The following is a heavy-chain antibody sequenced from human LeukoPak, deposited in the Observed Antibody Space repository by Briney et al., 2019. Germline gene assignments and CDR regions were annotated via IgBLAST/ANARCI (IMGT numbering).Heavy chain of an antibody. J-gene: IGHJ4*02. Sequence: GGSLRLSCAASGFAVSSNYMTWVRQGPGKGLEWVSIIYSSGGTYYADSVKGRFTTSRDNSKNTLYLQMNSLRAEDTAVYYCASLERGSGSYFDYWGQGTLVTVSS. CDR1: GFAVSSNY. V-gene: IGHV3-66*01. D-gene: IGHD3-10*01. CDR3: ASLERGSGSYFDY. CDR2: IYSSGGT.